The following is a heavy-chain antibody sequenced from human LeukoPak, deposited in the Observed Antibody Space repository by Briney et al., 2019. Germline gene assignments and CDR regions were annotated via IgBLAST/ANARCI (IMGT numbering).Heavy chain of an antibody. CDR1: GGSISSYY. CDR3: ARERRGYYYGSGSYWYMDV. J-gene: IGHJ6*03. D-gene: IGHD3-10*01. Sequence: PSETLSLTCTVSGGSISSYYWSWIRQPPGKGLEWIGEINHSGSTNYNPSLKSRVTISVDTSKNQFSLKLSSVTAADTAVYYCARERRGYYYGSGSYWYMDVWGKGTTVTVSS. V-gene: IGHV4-34*01. CDR2: INHSGST.